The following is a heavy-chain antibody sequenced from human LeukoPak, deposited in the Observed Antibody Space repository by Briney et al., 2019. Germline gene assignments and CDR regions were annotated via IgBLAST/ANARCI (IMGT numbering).Heavy chain of an antibody. CDR1: GGTFSSYA. V-gene: IGHV1-69*05. J-gene: IGHJ6*03. CDR3: ATRYSVWEDARAYSYGPSYYYYMDV. D-gene: IGHD5-18*01. CDR2: IIAIFGTA. Sequence: SVKVSCKASGGTFSSYAISWVRQAPGQGLEWMGGIIAIFGTANYAQKFQGRVTITTDESTSTAYMELSSLRSEDTAVYYCATRYSVWEDARAYSYGPSYYYYMDVWGKGTTVTVSS.